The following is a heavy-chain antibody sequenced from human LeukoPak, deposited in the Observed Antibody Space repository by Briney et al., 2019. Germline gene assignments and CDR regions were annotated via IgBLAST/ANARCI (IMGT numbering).Heavy chain of an antibody. V-gene: IGHV3-30*02. J-gene: IGHJ3*02. CDR2: IRYDGSNK. D-gene: IGHD3-9*01. Sequence: PGGSLRLSCAASGFTFSSYSMNWVRQAPGKGLEWVAFIRYDGSNKYYADSVKGRFTISRDNSKNTLYLQMNSLRAEDTAVYYCAQLLRYFDWSDAFDIWGQGTMVTVSS. CDR3: AQLLRYFDWSDAFDI. CDR1: GFTFSSYS.